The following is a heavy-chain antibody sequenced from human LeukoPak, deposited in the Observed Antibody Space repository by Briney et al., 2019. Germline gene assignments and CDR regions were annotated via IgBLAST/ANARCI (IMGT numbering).Heavy chain of an antibody. J-gene: IGHJ4*02. D-gene: IGHD3-10*01. Sequence: ASVKVSCKASGYTFTGYYMHWVRQAPGQGLEWMGWINPNSGGTNYAQKFQGRVTMTRDTSISTAYMELSRLRSDDTAVYYCARDHYYGSGSYSGYYFDYWGQGTLVTVSS. CDR1: GYTFTGYY. CDR3: ARDHYYGSGSYSGYYFDY. V-gene: IGHV1-2*02. CDR2: INPNSGGT.